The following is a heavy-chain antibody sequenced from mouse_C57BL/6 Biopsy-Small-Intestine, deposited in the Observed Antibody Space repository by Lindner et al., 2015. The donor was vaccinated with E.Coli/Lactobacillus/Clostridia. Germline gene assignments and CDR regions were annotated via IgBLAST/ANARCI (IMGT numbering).Heavy chain of an antibody. Sequence: SVKVSCKASGGTFNRDTFSWVRQAPGQGPEWLGRIMPMAGKGIYAQNFQGRVTMTADKSSNTVYMELSSLRSTDTAVYYCVRVGSFPDYASIDPWGPGTPVTVSS. J-gene: IGHJ1*01. CDR1: GGTFNRDT. D-gene: IGHD1-1*01. CDR3: VRVGSFPDYASIDP. CDR2: IMPMAGKG. V-gene: IGHV1S26*01.